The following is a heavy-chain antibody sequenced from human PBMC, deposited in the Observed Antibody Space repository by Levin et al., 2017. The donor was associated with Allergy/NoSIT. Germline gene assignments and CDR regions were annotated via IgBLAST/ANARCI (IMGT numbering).Heavy chain of an antibody. Sequence: LSLPCAASGFTFSSYWMHWVRPAPGKGLVWVSRINSDGSSTSYADSVKGRFTISRDNAKNTLYLQMNSLRAEDTAVYYCARGGIAAAVRGYFDYWGQGTLVTVSS. CDR3: ARGGIAAAVRGYFDY. V-gene: IGHV3-74*01. CDR1: GFTFSSYW. J-gene: IGHJ4*02. D-gene: IGHD6-13*01. CDR2: INSDGSST.